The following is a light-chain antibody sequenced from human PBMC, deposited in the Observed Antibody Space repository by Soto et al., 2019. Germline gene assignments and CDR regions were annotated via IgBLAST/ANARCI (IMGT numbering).Light chain of an antibody. CDR2: RAS. V-gene: IGKV3-15*01. J-gene: IGKJ5*01. Sequence: ELVLTQSPGTLSLSPGERATLSCRASQSVRSNLAWYYQKPGQAPRLLIYRASSRAAGLPDRFSGSGSETEFTLTISILQSEDFAVYYCQQYNKWPITFGQETRLESK. CDR3: QQYNKWPIT. CDR1: QSVRSN.